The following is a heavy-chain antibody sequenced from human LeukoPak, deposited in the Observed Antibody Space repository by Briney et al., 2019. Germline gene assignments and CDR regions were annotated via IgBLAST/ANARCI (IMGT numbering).Heavy chain of an antibody. Sequence: QTGGSLRLSCAASGFTFSSYWMGWVRQAPGKGLEWVANIKQDGSEKYYVDSVKGRFTISRDNAKNSLYLQMNSLRAEDTAVYYCAREEVTIFGVVKRYYMDVWGKGTTVTVSS. D-gene: IGHD3-3*01. V-gene: IGHV3-7*01. CDR1: GFTFSSYW. CDR2: IKQDGSEK. J-gene: IGHJ6*03. CDR3: AREEVTIFGVVKRYYMDV.